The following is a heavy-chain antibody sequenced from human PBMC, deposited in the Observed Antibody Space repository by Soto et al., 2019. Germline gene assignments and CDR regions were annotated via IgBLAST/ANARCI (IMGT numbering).Heavy chain of an antibody. Sequence: ASVKVSCKASGGTFSSYAISWVRQAPGQGLEWMGGIIPIFGTANYAQKFQGRVTITADESTSTAYMELSSLRSEDTAVYYCARATMIVVVHAFDIWGQGTMVTVSS. CDR1: GGTFSSYA. CDR2: IIPIFGTA. D-gene: IGHD3-22*01. CDR3: ARATMIVVVHAFDI. J-gene: IGHJ3*02. V-gene: IGHV1-69*13.